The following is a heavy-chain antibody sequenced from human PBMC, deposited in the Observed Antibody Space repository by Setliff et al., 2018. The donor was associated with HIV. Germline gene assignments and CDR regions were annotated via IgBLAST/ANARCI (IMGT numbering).Heavy chain of an antibody. D-gene: IGHD6-19*01. Sequence: ASVMVSCKASGYTFMEYYIHWLRQAPGQGLEWVGWISPQRGDPKYAQNFEGRVTLTTDTSVNTVYMELRSLRSDDTAVYFCARDGMYSNGWTDHWGQGTLVTVSS. CDR3: ARDGMYSNGWTDH. CDR1: GYTFMEYY. V-gene: IGHV1-2*02. J-gene: IGHJ5*02. CDR2: ISPQRGDP.